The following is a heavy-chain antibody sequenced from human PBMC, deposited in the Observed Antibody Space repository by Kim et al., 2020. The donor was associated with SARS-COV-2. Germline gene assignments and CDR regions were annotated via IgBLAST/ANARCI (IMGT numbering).Heavy chain of an antibody. CDR2: IKSKTDGGTT. V-gene: IGHV3-15*01. Sequence: GGSLRLSCAASGFTFSNDWMSWVRQAPGKGLEWVARIKSKTDGGTTDYAAPVKGRFTISRDDSKNTLYLQMNSLKTEDTAVYYCTTDYQDYYDSSGYFDYWGQGTLVTVSS. J-gene: IGHJ4*02. CDR1: GFTFSNDW. CDR3: TTDYQDYYDSSGYFDY. D-gene: IGHD3-22*01.